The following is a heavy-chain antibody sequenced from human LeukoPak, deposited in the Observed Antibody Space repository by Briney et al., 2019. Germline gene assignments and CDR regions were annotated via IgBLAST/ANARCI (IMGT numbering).Heavy chain of an antibody. CDR1: GFTFSSYA. CDR3: AKDVAGTGGGFDP. D-gene: IGHD6-19*01. V-gene: IGHV3-30-3*01. Sequence: QTGGSLRLSCAASGFTFSSYAMHWVRQAPGKGLEWVAVISYDGSNKYYADSVKGRFTSSRDTSRNTLYPQMNSLRVEDTAVYYCAKDVAGTGGGFDPWGQGTLVTVSS. J-gene: IGHJ5*02. CDR2: ISYDGSNK.